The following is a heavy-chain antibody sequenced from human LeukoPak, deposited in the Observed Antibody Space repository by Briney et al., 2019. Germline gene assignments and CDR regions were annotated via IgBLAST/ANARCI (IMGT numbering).Heavy chain of an antibody. V-gene: IGHV1-18*01. CDR2: ISAYNGNT. D-gene: IGHD2-2*01. J-gene: IGHJ3*02. CDR3: ARGTYCSSTSCLLNAFDI. Sequence: ASVKVSCKASGYTFTSYGISWVRQAPGQGLEWMGWISAYNGNTNYAQKLQGRVTMTRDTSTSTVYMELSSLRSEDTAVYCCARGTYCSSTSCLLNAFDIWGQGTMVTVSS. CDR1: GYTFTSYG.